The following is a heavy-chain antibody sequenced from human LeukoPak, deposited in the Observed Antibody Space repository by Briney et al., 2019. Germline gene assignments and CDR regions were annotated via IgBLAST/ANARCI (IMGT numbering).Heavy chain of an antibody. J-gene: IGHJ5*02. CDR3: AKTQGYYDA. V-gene: IGHV3-23*01. CDR1: VFTFSNYA. D-gene: IGHD2-15*01. Sequence: GGSLRLSCVASVFTFSNYAMSWVRQAPGEGLELVSGIYGSDDKTVYGDAVKGRFTISRDNSKNTLYLQMNSLRADDTAVYYCAKTQGYYDAWGQGALVTVSS. CDR2: IYGSDDKT.